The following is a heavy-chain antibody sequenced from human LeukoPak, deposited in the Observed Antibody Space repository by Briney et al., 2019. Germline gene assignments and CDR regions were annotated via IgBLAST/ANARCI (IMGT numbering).Heavy chain of an antibody. D-gene: IGHD3-22*01. Sequence: PGGSLRLSCAASGFTFRSYAMSWVRQAPGKGLEWVSAISGSGGSTYYADSVKGRFTTSRDNSKNTLYLQMNSLRAEDTAVYFCANPGVMFAGRGSGYYCDYWGQGTLVTVSS. J-gene: IGHJ4*02. CDR3: ANPGVMFAGRGSGYYCDY. V-gene: IGHV3-23*01. CDR1: GFTFRSYA. CDR2: ISGSGGST.